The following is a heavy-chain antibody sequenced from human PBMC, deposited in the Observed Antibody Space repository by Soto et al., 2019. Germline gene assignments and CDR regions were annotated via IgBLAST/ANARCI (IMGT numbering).Heavy chain of an antibody. V-gene: IGHV3-23*04. D-gene: IGHD2-2*01. CDR1: GFTFRSDA. J-gene: IGHJ4*02. CDR2: IISNSGNT. CDR3: AKNKGHPLPQCYFDY. Sequence: EVQLVESGGGLVQPGGSLRLSCAASGFTFRSDAMSWVRQAPGKGLEWVSIISNSGNTYYADSVKGRFTISRDNSKNMLSLQMNSLRAEDTAVYFCAKNKGHPLPQCYFDYWGQGGLVTVSS.